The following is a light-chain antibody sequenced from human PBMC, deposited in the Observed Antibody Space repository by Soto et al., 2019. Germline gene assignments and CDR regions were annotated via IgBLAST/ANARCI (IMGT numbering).Light chain of an antibody. V-gene: IGKV1-9*01. CDR1: QTINNY. CDR2: PAS. J-gene: IGKJ2*01. Sequence: DIQLTQSPPLLSASVGDRVTVTCRASQTINNYLGWFRKKEGKAPEFLIYPASTLQGGVPSRFSGHGFGINFTLTISSLLPEDFATYYCQQLRAYPHTFGQGTKLDIK. CDR3: QQLRAYPHT.